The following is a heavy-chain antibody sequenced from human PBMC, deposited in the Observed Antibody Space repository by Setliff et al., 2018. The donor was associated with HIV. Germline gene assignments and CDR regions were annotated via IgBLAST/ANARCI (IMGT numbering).Heavy chain of an antibody. J-gene: IGHJ6*03. Sequence: ASVKVSCKASGYTLTSYEINWVRQATGQGLEWMGWMNPNSGDTGYAQKFQGRVTMTRNTSISTAFMELSSLRSEDAAVYYCARGRSLVRGSGSPEYYYMDVWGKGTTVTVSS. V-gene: IGHV1-8*02. CDR3: ARGRSLVRGSGSPEYYYMDV. CDR2: MNPNSGDT. D-gene: IGHD3-10*01. CDR1: GYTLTSYE.